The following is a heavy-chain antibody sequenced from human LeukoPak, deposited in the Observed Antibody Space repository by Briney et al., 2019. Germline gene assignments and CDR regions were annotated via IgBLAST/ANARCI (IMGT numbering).Heavy chain of an antibody. J-gene: IGHJ4*02. Sequence: GESLRLSCAASGFTFNSYAFNWVRQAPGKGLGWVSYISSSSNVIYYTDSVKGRFTISRDNARNLLSLQMNSLGAEDTAVYYCARGDPIYDFWSGGDYWGQGSLVTVSS. D-gene: IGHD3-3*01. CDR3: ARGDPIYDFWSGGDY. CDR2: ISSSSNVI. CDR1: GFTFNSYA. V-gene: IGHV3-48*01.